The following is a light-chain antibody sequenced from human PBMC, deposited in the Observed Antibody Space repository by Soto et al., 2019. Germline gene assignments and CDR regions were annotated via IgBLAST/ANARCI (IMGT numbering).Light chain of an antibody. CDR3: SSYAGSNDRWV. V-gene: IGLV2-8*01. CDR1: SSDIGAYNY. J-gene: IGLJ3*02. CDR2: EVS. Sequence: QSALTQPPSASGSPGQSVTISCTGTSSDIGAYNYVSWYQQHPGKAPKLMILEVSKRPSGVPDRFSGSKSGNTASLTVSGLQAEDEAAYYCSSYAGSNDRWVFGGGTKVTVL.